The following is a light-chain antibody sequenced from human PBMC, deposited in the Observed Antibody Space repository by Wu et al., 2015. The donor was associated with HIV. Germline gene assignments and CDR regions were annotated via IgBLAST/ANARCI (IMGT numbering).Light chain of an antibody. J-gene: IGKJ2*01. V-gene: IGKV3-15*01. CDR3: QQSKNWPYT. Sequence: EIVMTQSPATLSVSPGERATLSCRASQSVSSNLAWYQQKPGQAPRLLIYGASTRATGIPARFSGSGSGTEFTLTISSMQSEDFAVYSCQQSKNWPYTFGQGTKLEIK. CDR1: QSVSSN. CDR2: GAS.